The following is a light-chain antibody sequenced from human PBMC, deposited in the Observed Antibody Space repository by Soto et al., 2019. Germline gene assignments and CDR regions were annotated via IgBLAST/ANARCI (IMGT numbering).Light chain of an antibody. CDR3: QQYDRGPYT. Sequence: EIVMTQSPGTLSVSPGGRVTLSCRASQSVSSDLAWYQQKPGQAPRLLIYGASTRATGLPARFSGSGSGTEFTLTISSLQSEDFAVYYCQQYDRGPYTFGQGTKLEIK. V-gene: IGKV3-15*01. CDR2: GAS. CDR1: QSVSSD. J-gene: IGKJ2*01.